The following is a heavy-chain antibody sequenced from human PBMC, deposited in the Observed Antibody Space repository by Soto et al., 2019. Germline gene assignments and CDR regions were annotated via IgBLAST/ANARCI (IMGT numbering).Heavy chain of an antibody. D-gene: IGHD4-17*01. Sequence: PGGSLRLSCAASGFTFSSSAMSWVRQAPGKGLEWVSAISGSGGSTYYADSVRGRFTISRDNSKNTLYLQMNSLRAEDTAVYYCAKLESYGGNSRGYYYYGMDVWGQGTTVTV. CDR1: GFTFSSSA. V-gene: IGHV3-23*01. CDR2: ISGSGGST. J-gene: IGHJ6*02. CDR3: AKLESYGGNSRGYYYYGMDV.